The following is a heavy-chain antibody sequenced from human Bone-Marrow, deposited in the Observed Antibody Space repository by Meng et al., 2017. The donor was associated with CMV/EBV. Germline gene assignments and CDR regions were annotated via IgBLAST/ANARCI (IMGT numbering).Heavy chain of an antibody. J-gene: IGHJ4*02. CDR2: VKEDGSQT. CDR3: ARAIYGSGSYYNERGSNDY. D-gene: IGHD3-10*01. V-gene: IGHV3-7*01. Sequence: GESLKISCAASGFTFRSFWMTWIRQAPGEGLEWVANVKEDGSQTFYVDSVKGRFTISRDNARNLLYLQMNSLRAEDTAVYYCARAIYGSGSYYNERGSNDYWGQGTLVTVSS. CDR1: GFTFRSFW.